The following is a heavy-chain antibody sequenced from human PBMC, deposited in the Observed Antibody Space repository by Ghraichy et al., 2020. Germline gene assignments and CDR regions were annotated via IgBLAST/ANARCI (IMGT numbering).Heavy chain of an antibody. V-gene: IGHV4-34*01. J-gene: IGHJ3*02. Sequence: SETLSLTCAVYGGSFSGYYWSWIRQPPGKGLEWIGEINHSGSTNYNPSLKSRVTISVDTSKNQFSLKLSSVTAADTAVYYCASRAMVRGVIYAFDIWGQGTMVTVSS. CDR3: ASRAMVRGVIYAFDI. D-gene: IGHD3-10*01. CDR2: INHSGST. CDR1: GGSFSGYY.